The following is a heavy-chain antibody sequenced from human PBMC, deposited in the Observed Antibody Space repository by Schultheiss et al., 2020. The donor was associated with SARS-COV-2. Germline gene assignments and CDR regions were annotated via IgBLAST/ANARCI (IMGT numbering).Heavy chain of an antibody. CDR2: IYYSGST. CDR1: GGSISSYY. V-gene: IGHV4-59*01. D-gene: IGHD3-9*01. Sequence: SETLSLTCAVSGGSISSYYWTWIRQSPGKGLEYIGYIYYSGSTNYKPSLRSRVTISVDTSNNQFSLSLNSVTAADTAVYYCARGRTGYSTGGYNYYLMDVWGKGTTVTVSS. J-gene: IGHJ6*03. CDR3: ARGRTGYSTGGYNYYLMDV.